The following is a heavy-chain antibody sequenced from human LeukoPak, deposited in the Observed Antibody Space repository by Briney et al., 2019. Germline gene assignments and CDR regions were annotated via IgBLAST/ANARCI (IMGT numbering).Heavy chain of an antibody. CDR3: ARGGTRLYTGGTLDY. V-gene: IGHV4-59*01. Sequence: SETLSLTCAVYGGSFSGYYWNWIRQPPGKGLEWIGYIYYSGSTNYNPSLKSRVTISVDTSKNQFSLKLSSVTAADTAIYYCARGGTRLYTGGTLDYWGQGTLVTVSS. CDR1: GGSFSGYY. CDR2: IYYSGST. J-gene: IGHJ4*02. D-gene: IGHD1-26*01.